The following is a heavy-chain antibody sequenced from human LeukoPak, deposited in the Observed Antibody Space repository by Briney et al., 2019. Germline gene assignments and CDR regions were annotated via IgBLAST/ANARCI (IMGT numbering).Heavy chain of an antibody. D-gene: IGHD3-3*01. V-gene: IGHV3-74*01. CDR1: GFIFSDHW. Sequence: QAGGSLRLSCAASGFIFSDHWMHWVRQAPGKGLVWLSRINNDGSSTIYADSVKGRFTFSRDNAENTLFLEMSSLRVEDTAVYYCVRERNNFWSGHHSIFDSWGQGTLVTVSS. CDR2: INNDGSST. CDR3: VRERNNFWSGHHSIFDS. J-gene: IGHJ4*02.